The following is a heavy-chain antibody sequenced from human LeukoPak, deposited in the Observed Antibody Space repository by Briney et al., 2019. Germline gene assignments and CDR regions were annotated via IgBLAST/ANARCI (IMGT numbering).Heavy chain of an antibody. CDR2: IYYSGST. V-gene: IGHV4-30-4*01. CDR1: GGSISSGDYY. J-gene: IGHJ4*02. Sequence: SQTLSLTCTVSGGSISSGDYYWSWIRQPPGKGLEWIGYIYYSGSTNYNPSLKSRVTISVDTSKNQFSLKLSSVTAADTAVYYCARDTYYYDSSGYPRGYYFDYWGQGTLVTVSS. CDR3: ARDTYYYDSSGYPRGYYFDY. D-gene: IGHD3-22*01.